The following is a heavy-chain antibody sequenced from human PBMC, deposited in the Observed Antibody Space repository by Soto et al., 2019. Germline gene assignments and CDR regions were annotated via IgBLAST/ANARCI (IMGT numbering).Heavy chain of an antibody. CDR3: ARDQRIYSSSWYAFDY. Sequence: ASVKVSCKASGYTFTSYAMHWVRQAPGQRLEWMGWINAGNGNTKYSQKFQGRVTITRDTSASTAYMELSSLRSEDTAVYYCARDQRIYSSSWYAFDYWGQGTLVTVSS. CDR1: GYTFTSYA. J-gene: IGHJ4*02. D-gene: IGHD6-13*01. V-gene: IGHV1-3*01. CDR2: INAGNGNT.